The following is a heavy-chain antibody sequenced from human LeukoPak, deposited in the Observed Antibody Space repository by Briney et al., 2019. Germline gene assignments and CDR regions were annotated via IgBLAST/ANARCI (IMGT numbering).Heavy chain of an antibody. D-gene: IGHD3-3*01. V-gene: IGHV4-59*12. Sequence: SETLSLTCTVSGGSISNYYWSWIRQPPGKGLEWIGYLYYSGSTNYNPSLQSRVTMSLNTPKNQFSLKLSSVTAADTAVYYCARGGDDFWSGSIFDYWGQGTLVTVSS. CDR3: ARGGDDFWSGSIFDY. CDR1: GGSISNYY. J-gene: IGHJ4*02. CDR2: LYYSGST.